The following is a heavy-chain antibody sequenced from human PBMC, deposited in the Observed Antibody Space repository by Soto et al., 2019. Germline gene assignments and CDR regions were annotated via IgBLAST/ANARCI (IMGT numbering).Heavy chain of an antibody. CDR3: ARSPINGRYFYYMDV. Sequence: QLQLVQSGAEVKKPGASVKVSCKASGYTFTNYGLNWVRQAPGQGLEWMGWISPYNGNRNYSQKLQDRVTMTTDTSTSTAYVELRSLSSDDTATYYCARSPINGRYFYYMDVWGTGTTVTVSS. J-gene: IGHJ6*03. CDR1: GYTFTNYG. CDR2: ISPYNGNR. V-gene: IGHV1-18*01. D-gene: IGHD2-8*01.